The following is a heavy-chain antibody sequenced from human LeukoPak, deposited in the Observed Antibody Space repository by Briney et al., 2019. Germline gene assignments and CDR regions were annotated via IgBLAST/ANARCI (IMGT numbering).Heavy chain of an antibody. Sequence: GGSLRLSCAASGFTFSSYAMSWVRQAPGKGLEWDSAISGSGGSTYYADSVKGRFTISRDNSKNTLYLQMNSLRAEDTAVYYCAKRALWFGELFGAYYGMDLWGQGTTVTVSS. D-gene: IGHD3-10*01. J-gene: IGHJ6*02. V-gene: IGHV3-23*01. CDR1: GFTFSSYA. CDR2: ISGSGGST. CDR3: AKRALWFGELFGAYYGMDL.